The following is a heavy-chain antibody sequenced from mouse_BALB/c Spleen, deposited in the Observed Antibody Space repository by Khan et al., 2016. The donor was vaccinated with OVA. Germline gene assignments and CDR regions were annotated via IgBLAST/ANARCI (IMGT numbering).Heavy chain of an antibody. CDR1: GYTFTNYV. D-gene: IGHD4-1*01. Sequence: IQLVQSGPELVKPGASVKMSCKASGYTFTNYVLHWVKQKPGQGLEWIGYINPYNGGTNYSEKFKGKATLASDKSSITAYMELSSLTSEDSAVYYCARGNWQSYYFDYWGQGTTLTLSS. CDR3: ARGNWQSYYFDY. V-gene: IGHV1S136*01. CDR2: INPYNGGT. J-gene: IGHJ2*01.